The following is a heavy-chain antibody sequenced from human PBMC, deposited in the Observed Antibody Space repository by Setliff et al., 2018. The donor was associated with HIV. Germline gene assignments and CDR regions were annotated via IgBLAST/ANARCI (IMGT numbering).Heavy chain of an antibody. J-gene: IGHJ4*02. V-gene: IGHV3-48*03. CDR3: AFDSRGYFSDPLDS. CDR1: GFTFSSYE. D-gene: IGHD3-22*01. Sequence: GGSLRLSCAASGFTFSSYEMNWVRQAPGKGLELVSYISHTGSTVYYADSVKGRFTISRDNAKNSLYLQMNSLRAEDTAVYYCAFDSRGYFSDPLDSWGQGTPVTVSS. CDR2: ISHTGSTV.